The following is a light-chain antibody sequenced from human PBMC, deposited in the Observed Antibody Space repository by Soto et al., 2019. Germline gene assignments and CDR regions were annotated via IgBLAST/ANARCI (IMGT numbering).Light chain of an antibody. CDR3: QQYGSAPRT. CDR1: QSVSSSF. CDR2: GAS. V-gene: IGKV3-20*01. Sequence: EIVLTQSLGTLSLSPGERATLSCRASQSVSSSFLSWYQQKPGQSPRLLIYGASGRATGIPDRFSGSGSGTDFTLTISSLEPEDFAVYYCQQYGSAPRTFGQGTKVEVK. J-gene: IGKJ1*01.